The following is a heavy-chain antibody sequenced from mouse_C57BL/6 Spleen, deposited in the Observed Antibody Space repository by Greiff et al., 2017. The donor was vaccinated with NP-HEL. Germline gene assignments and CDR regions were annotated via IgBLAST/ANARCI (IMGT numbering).Heavy chain of an antibody. D-gene: IGHD2-2*01. CDR1: GFNITDYY. CDR2: IDPEDGET. V-gene: IGHV14-2*01. J-gene: IGHJ2*01. CDR3: ARGYDGNWDGGDY. Sequence: VQLQQSGAELVKPGASVPFSCTASGFNITDYYMHWVKQRTEQGLEWIGRIDPEDGETKHAPKFQGKATITADTSSNTAYLQLSSLTEEDTAVYYCARGYDGNWDGGDYGGKGTTLTGAS.